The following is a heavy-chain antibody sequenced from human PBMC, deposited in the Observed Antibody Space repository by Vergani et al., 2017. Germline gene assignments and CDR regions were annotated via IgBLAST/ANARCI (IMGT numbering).Heavy chain of an antibody. J-gene: IGHJ5*02. V-gene: IGHV1-69*01. CDR2: IIPIFGTA. CDR3: ARAQGYCSSNSCYPRRFDP. Sequence: QVQLVQSGAEVKKPGSSVKVSCKASGGTFSSYAISWVRQAPGQGLEWMGGIIPIFGTANYAQKFQGRVTITADESTSTAYMELSSLRSEDTAVYYCARAQGYCSSNSCYPRRFDPWGQGTLVTVSS. D-gene: IGHD2-2*01. CDR1: GGTFSSYA.